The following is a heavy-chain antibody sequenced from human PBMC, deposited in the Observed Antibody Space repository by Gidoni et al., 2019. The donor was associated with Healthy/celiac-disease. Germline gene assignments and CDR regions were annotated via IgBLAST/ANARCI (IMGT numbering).Heavy chain of an antibody. V-gene: IGHV4-59*01. CDR3: ARQMELEGNDAFDI. J-gene: IGHJ3*02. CDR1: GGSISSYY. CDR2: IYYSGST. D-gene: IGHD1-1*01. Sequence: QVQLQESGPGLVKPSETLSLTCTVSGGSISSYYWSWIRQPPGKGLEWIGYIYYSGSTNYNPSLKSRVTISVDTSKNQFSLKLSSVTAADTAVYYCARQMELEGNDAFDIWGQGTMVTVSS.